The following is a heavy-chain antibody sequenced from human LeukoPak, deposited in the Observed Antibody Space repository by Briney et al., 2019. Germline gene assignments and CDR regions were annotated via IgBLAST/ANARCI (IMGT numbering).Heavy chain of an antibody. Sequence: SETLSLTCTVSGGSMTTHHWNWIRQTPGKGLEWIGYVFDSGRTKENPSLKSRVTLSADTSKNQLSLRLSSVSAADTAVYYCTTIKRGNIFGYFDFWGQGILVTVSS. CDR3: TTIKRGNIFGYFDF. D-gene: IGHD5-18*01. J-gene: IGHJ4*02. V-gene: IGHV4-59*11. CDR2: VFDSGRT. CDR1: GGSMTTHH.